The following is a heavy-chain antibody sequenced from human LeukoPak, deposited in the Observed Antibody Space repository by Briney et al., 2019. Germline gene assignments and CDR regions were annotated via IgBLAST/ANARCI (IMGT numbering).Heavy chain of an antibody. V-gene: IGHV4-30-2*01. Sequence: PSETLSLTCAVSGGSISSGGYSWSWIRQPPGKGLEWIGYIYHSGSTYYNPSLKSRVTISVDRSKNQFSLKLSSVTAADTAVYYCARVLAAIDYWGQGTLVTVSS. CDR1: GGSISSGGYS. CDR2: IYHSGST. CDR3: ARVLAAIDY. D-gene: IGHD6-13*01. J-gene: IGHJ4*02.